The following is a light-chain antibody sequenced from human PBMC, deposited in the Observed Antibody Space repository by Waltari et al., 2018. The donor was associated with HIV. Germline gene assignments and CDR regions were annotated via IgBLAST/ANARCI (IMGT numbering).Light chain of an antibody. V-gene: IGKV3-15*01. CDR3: QQYHKWPET. CDR1: QPAHSN. CDR2: AAS. Sequence: EILMTQSPATVSVSPGGGATLSCRASQPAHSNLAWFQHKPGQAPRLLFYAASTRAAGLPDRFSASGSGTEFTLTISSLQSEDFAVYFCQQYHKWPETFGQGTKLEIK. J-gene: IGKJ2*01.